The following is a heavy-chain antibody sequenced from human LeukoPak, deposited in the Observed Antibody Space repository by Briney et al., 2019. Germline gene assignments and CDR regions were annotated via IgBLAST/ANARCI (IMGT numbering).Heavy chain of an antibody. CDR3: AKGRKDFDTNLGPFDS. D-gene: IGHD3-9*01. Sequence: PSETLSLTCTVSGGSINKYYWSWIRQSPGKGLEWLGYVHDSAGTIYNPSLKSRVTISVGTSKTQFSLKVTSVTTADTAVYYCAKGRKDFDTNLGPFDSWGQGILVTVSS. V-gene: IGHV4-59*01. CDR2: VHDSAGT. J-gene: IGHJ4*02. CDR1: GGSINKYY.